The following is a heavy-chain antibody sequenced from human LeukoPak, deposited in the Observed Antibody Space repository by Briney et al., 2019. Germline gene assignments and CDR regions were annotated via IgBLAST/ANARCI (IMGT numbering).Heavy chain of an antibody. CDR2: ISGSGSST. V-gene: IGHV3-23*01. CDR3: AKSKSGCSSTSCYAISFDY. Sequence: GGSLRLSCAASGFTFSSYAMSWVRQAPGKGLEWVSAISGSGSSTYYADSVKGRFTISRDNSNNTLYPQMNSLRAEDTAVYYCAKSKSGCSSTSCYAISFDYWSQGTLVTVSS. D-gene: IGHD2-2*01. CDR1: GFTFSSYA. J-gene: IGHJ4*02.